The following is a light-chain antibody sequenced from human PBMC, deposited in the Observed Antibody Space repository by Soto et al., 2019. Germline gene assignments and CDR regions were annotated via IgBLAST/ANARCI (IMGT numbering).Light chain of an antibody. V-gene: IGKV3-15*01. CDR1: QSVNSN. CDR2: GAS. CDR3: QHYNSFSRT. J-gene: IGKJ1*01. Sequence: EIVMTQSPATLSVSPGERATLSCRASQSVNSNLAWYQQKPGQAPRLLMYGASTRATGIPARFSGSGSGTEFTLTVSSLQPDDFATYYCQHYNSFSRTFGQGTKVEIK.